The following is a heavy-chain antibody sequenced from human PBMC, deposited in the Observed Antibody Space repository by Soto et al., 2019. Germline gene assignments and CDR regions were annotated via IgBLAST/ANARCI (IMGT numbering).Heavy chain of an antibody. CDR3: AREVAITYGYYYYYAMDC. V-gene: IGHV1-69*13. J-gene: IGHJ6*02. CDR2: IIPIFGTA. Sequence: SVKVSCKASGGTFSSYAISWVRQAPGQGLEWMGGIIPIFGTANYAQKFQGRVTITADESTSTAYMELSSLRSEDTAMYYCAREVAITYGYYYYYAMDCWGQGPSV. CDR1: GGTFSSYA. D-gene: IGHD5-12*01.